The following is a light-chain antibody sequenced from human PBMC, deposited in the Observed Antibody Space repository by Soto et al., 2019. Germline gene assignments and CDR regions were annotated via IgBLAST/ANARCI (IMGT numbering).Light chain of an antibody. CDR2: EDN. Sequence: NFILTQPHSVSESPGKTVIISCTRSSGSIASNYVHWYHQRPGSAPITVIHEDNQRPSGVPDRFSGSIDISSNLAYLTISGLKTDDEGDYYCQSYDSSTLYVSGAGTKLTVL. J-gene: IGLJ1*01. CDR3: QSYDSSTLYV. V-gene: IGLV6-57*04. CDR1: SGSIASNY.